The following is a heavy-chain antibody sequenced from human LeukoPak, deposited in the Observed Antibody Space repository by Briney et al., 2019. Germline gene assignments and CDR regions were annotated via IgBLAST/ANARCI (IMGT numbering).Heavy chain of an antibody. CDR3: AKVGGTVLLWFGDDY. CDR1: GFTFSNCA. V-gene: IGHV3-23*01. J-gene: IGHJ4*02. D-gene: IGHD3-10*01. CDR2: ISASGDST. Sequence: PGGSLRLSCAASGFTFSNCAMSWVRQAPGKGLEWVSAISASGDSTYYADSVKGRFTISRDNSKNTLYLQMNSLRAEDTAVYYCAKVGGTVLLWFGDDYWGQGTLVTVSS.